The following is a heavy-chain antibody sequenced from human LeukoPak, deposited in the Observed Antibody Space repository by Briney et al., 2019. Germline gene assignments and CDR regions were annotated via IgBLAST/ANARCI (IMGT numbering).Heavy chain of an antibody. CDR3: AREGLSGIDY. Sequence: PSETLSLTCTVSGASISNYYWSWIRQPPGKGLEWIGYIYYSGSTNYNPSLKSRVTISVDTSKNQFSLKLSSVTAADTAVYYCAREGLSGIDYWGQGTLVTVSS. D-gene: IGHD3-10*01. CDR1: GASISNYY. V-gene: IGHV4-59*01. CDR2: IYYSGST. J-gene: IGHJ4*02.